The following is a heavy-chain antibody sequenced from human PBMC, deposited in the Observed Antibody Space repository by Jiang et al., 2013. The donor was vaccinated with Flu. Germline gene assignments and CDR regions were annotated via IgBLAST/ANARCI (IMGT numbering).Heavy chain of an antibody. V-gene: IGHV5-51*01. CDR3: ARNSGDYWNYFDY. D-gene: IGHD1-26*01. CDR2: IYPGDSDT. J-gene: IGHJ4*02. Sequence: SLKISCKVLDTGFPTTGSAGCARCPGKAGVDGIIYPGDSDTRYSPSFQGQVAISADESMSTAYLHWSSLKASDTAIYYCARNSGDYWNYFDYWGQGTLVTVSS. CDR1: DTGFPTTG.